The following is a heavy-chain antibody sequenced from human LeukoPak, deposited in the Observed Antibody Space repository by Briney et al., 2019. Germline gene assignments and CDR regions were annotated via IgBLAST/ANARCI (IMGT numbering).Heavy chain of an antibody. J-gene: IGHJ4*02. Sequence: GGSLRLTCAASGFTFSFYWMHWVCHAPGKGPVLVSRIKTAGSIADYADSVKGRFTISRDNAKNTLYLQMNSLRAEDTAVYYCATYRQVLLPFESWGQGTLVTVSS. CDR2: IKTAGSIA. V-gene: IGHV3-74*01. CDR3: ATYRQVLLPFES. CDR1: GFTFSFYW. D-gene: IGHD2-8*02.